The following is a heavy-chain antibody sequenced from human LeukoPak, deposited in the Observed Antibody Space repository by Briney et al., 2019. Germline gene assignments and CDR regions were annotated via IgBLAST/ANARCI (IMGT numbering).Heavy chain of an antibody. CDR3: AGYYYDSSGYLFDY. CDR1: GGSISSYY. CDR2: IYYSGST. Sequence: SETLSLTCTGSGGSISSYYWSWIRQPPGKGLEGIGYIYYSGSTNYNPSLKSGVTISVDTSKNQFSLKLSSVTAADTAVYYCAGYYYDSSGYLFDYWGQGTLVTVSS. J-gene: IGHJ4*02. D-gene: IGHD3-22*01. V-gene: IGHV4-59*01.